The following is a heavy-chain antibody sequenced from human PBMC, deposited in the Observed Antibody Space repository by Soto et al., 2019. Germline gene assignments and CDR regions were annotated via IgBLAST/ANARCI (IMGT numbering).Heavy chain of an antibody. CDR1: GGSISSGGYY. V-gene: IGHV4-31*03. J-gene: IGHJ4*02. Sequence: QVQLQESGPGLVKPSQTLSLTCTVSGGSISSGGYYWSWIRQHPGKGLEWIGYIYYSGSTYYNPSLMSRVTISVDTSKNPFSLKLSSVTAADTAVYYCATNEYCSGGSCYSVGFDYWGQGTLVTVSS. CDR3: ATNEYCSGGSCYSVGFDY. CDR2: IYYSGST. D-gene: IGHD2-15*01.